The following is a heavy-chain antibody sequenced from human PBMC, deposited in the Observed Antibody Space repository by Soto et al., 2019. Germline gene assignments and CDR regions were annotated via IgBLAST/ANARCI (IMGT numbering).Heavy chain of an antibody. J-gene: IGHJ4*02. D-gene: IGHD3-16*02. CDR2: IYYSGST. Sequence: QVQLQESGPGLVKPSQTLSLTCTVSGGSISTGGYYWTWIRQHPGKGLEWIGYIYYSGSTYYNPPFKSRVTTSVDTSKNQFCLKLSSVTAGDAAVYYCARGLSLTLFGNWGQGTLVTGSS. CDR1: GGSISTGGYY. V-gene: IGHV4-31*03. CDR3: ARGLSLTLFGN.